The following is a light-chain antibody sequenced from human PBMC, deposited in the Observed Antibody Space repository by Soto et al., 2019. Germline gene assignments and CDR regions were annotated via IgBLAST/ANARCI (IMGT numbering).Light chain of an antibody. Sequence: QTVVTQEPPFSVSPGGTVTLTCGLSSGSVSTDYYPSWYQQTPGQAPRTLIYNTNTRSSGVPDRFSGSILGNKAALTITGAQADDESDYYCMLYMGSAFWVFGGGTK. CDR2: NTN. CDR1: SGSVSTDYY. V-gene: IGLV8-61*01. CDR3: MLYMGSAFWV. J-gene: IGLJ3*02.